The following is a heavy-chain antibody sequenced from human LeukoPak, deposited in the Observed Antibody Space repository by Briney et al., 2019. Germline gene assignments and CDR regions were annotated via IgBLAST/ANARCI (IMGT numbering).Heavy chain of an antibody. CDR3: ASPREYCSSTSCYLAFDI. J-gene: IGHJ3*02. Sequence: GRSLRLSCAASGFTFSSYSMNWVRQAPGKGLEWVSSISSSSTYIHYADSVKGRFSISRDNAKDSLYLQMNSLRAEDTAVYYCASPREYCSSTSCYLAFDIWGQGTMVTVSS. CDR1: GFTFSSYS. CDR2: ISSSSTYI. D-gene: IGHD2-2*01. V-gene: IGHV3-21*01.